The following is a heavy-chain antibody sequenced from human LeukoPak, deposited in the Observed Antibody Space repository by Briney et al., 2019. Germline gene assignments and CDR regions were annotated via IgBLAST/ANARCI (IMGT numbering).Heavy chain of an antibody. V-gene: IGHV3-21*01. Sequence: GGSLRLSCAASGFTFSSYRMNWVRQAPGKGLEWFSSISSSSTYINYADSVKGRFTISRDNAKNSLYLQINSLRAEDTAVYYCASDDYGAFDIWGQGTMVTVSS. CDR1: GFTFSSYR. J-gene: IGHJ3*02. CDR2: ISSSSTYI. D-gene: IGHD4-17*01. CDR3: ASDDYGAFDI.